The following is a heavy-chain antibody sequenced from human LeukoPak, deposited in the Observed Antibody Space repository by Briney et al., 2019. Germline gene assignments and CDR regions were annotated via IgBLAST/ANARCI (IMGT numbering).Heavy chain of an antibody. CDR1: GFTFSSYW. CDR3: ARQSCSSTSCPHRNVFDI. D-gene: IGHD2-2*01. V-gene: IGHV4-4*09. CDR2: IYTSGST. Sequence: GSLRLSCAASGFTFSSYWMTWIRQPPGKGLEWIGYIYTSGSTNYNPSLKSRVTISVDMSKNQFSLQLSSVTAADTAVYYCARQSCSSTSCPHRNVFDIWGQGTMVTVSS. J-gene: IGHJ3*02.